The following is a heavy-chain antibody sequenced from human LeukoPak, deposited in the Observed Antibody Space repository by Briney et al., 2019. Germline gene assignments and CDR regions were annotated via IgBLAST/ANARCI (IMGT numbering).Heavy chain of an antibody. Sequence: GESLKSSCKGSGYSFTSYWIGWVRQMPWKDLEWMGIFSTGDSDSRYSPSFQGQVTISADKSISTVYLQWSSLKASDTAMYYCARLASAWNFDYWGQGTLVTVSS. J-gene: IGHJ4*02. CDR2: FSTGDSDS. D-gene: IGHD6-19*01. CDR3: ARLASAWNFDY. CDR1: GYSFTSYW. V-gene: IGHV5-51*01.